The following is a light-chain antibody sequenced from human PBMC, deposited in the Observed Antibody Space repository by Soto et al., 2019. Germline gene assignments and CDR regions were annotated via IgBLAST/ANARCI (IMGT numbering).Light chain of an antibody. CDR3: QQYGSFSIT. CDR1: QSVSSTY. CDR2: GAS. J-gene: IGKJ5*01. V-gene: IGKV3-20*01. Sequence: EIVLTQSPGTLSLSPGEEATLSCRASQSVSSTYLAWYQQKPGQAPRLLIYGASSRATGIPDRFSGGGSGTDFTLTISRLEPEDFAVYYCQQYGSFSITFGQGTRLEIK.